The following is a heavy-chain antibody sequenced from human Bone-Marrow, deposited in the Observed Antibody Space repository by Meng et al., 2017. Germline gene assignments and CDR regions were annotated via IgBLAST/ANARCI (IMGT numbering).Heavy chain of an antibody. J-gene: IGHJ5*02. CDR2: INHSGST. V-gene: IGHV4-34*01. D-gene: IGHD3-22*01. CDR1: GGSFSGYY. Sequence: HGQLPQWGVGLLKPPETLALPWSVYGGSFSGYYWSWIRQPPGKGREWIGEINHSGSTNYNPSLKSRVTISVDTSKNQFSLKLSSVTAADTAVYYCARVGVVVITPNWFDPWGQGTLVTVSS. CDR3: ARVGVVVITPNWFDP.